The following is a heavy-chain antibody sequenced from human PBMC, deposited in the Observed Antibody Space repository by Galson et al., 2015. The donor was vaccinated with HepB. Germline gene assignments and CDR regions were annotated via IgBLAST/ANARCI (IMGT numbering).Heavy chain of an antibody. J-gene: IGHJ4*02. CDR3: LGGRVY. V-gene: IGHV3-23*01. Sequence: SLRLSCAASGFSFDIWAMSWVRQPPGEGLEWVSSITGSFTTYYADSVKGRFTISRDNSKNALYLQMNSLRPEDMAVYYCLGGRVYWGQGILVTVSS. D-gene: IGHD3-10*01. CDR1: GFSFDIWA. CDR2: ITGSFTT.